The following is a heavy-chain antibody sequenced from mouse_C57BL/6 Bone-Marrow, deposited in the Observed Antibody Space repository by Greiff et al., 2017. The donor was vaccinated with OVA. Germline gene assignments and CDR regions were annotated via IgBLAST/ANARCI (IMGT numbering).Heavy chain of an antibody. J-gene: IGHJ2*01. V-gene: IGHV1-81*01. CDR1: GYTFTSYG. CDR2: IYPRSGNT. Sequence: QVQLQQSGAELARPGASVKLSCKASGYTFTSYGISWVKQRTGQGLEWIGEIYPRSGNTYYNEKFKGKATLTADKSSSTAYMELRSLTSEDSAVYFCAREGEIYYRGYFDYWGQGTTLTVSS. CDR3: AREGEIYYRGYFDY. D-gene: IGHD2-1*01.